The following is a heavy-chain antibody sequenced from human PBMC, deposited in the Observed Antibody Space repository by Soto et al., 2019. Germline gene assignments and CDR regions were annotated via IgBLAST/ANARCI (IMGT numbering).Heavy chain of an antibody. J-gene: IGHJ4*02. CDR1: GFTFRSCG. Sequence: QVQLVESGGGVVQPGRSLRLSCAASGFTFRSCGMHWVRQAPGKWLEWVAVISYDGGNKYYADSVKGRFTISRDNSKNTLHLQMNSLRAEDTAVYYCAKDQSSSWYSFDYWGQGTLVTVSS. D-gene: IGHD6-13*01. CDR2: ISYDGGNK. CDR3: AKDQSSSWYSFDY. V-gene: IGHV3-30*18.